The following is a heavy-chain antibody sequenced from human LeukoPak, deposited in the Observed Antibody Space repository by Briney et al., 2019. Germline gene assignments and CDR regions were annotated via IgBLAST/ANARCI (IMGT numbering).Heavy chain of an antibody. V-gene: IGHV3-66*01. CDR3: VFTYYDILTGYYPDY. J-gene: IGHJ4*02. Sequence: GGSLRLSCAASGFTVSSNYMSRVRQAPGKGLEWVSVIYSGGSTYYADSVKGRFTISRDNSKNPLYLQMNSLRAEDTAVYYCVFTYYDILTGYYPDYWGQGTLVTVSS. CDR2: IYSGGST. CDR1: GFTVSSNY. D-gene: IGHD3-9*01.